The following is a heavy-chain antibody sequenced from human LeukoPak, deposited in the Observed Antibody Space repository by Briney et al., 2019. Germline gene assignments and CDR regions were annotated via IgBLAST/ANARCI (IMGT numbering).Heavy chain of an antibody. D-gene: IGHD4-17*01. Sequence: SETLSLTCTVSGGSISSYYWSWIRQPPGKGLEWIGYIYYSGSTNYNPSLKSRVTISVDTSKNQFSLKLSSVTAADTAVYYCARGRYGDYRSWVYYYMDVWGKGTTVTISS. CDR2: IYYSGST. V-gene: IGHV4-59*01. CDR1: GGSISSYY. CDR3: ARGRYGDYRSWVYYYMDV. J-gene: IGHJ6*03.